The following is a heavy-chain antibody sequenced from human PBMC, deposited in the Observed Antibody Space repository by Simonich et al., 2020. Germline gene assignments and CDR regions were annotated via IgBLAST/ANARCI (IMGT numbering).Heavy chain of an antibody. CDR1: GYTFTGSY. CDR2: INPNRGGT. Sequence: QVQLVQSGAEVKKPGASVKVSCKASGYTFTGSYMHWVRQAPGQGLEWMGWINPNRGGTNYAQKCQGRVTMTRDTSISTAYMELSRLRSDDTAVYYCARSAGSTGDFDYWGQGTLVTVSS. J-gene: IGHJ4*02. V-gene: IGHV1-2*02. CDR3: ARSAGSTGDFDY. D-gene: IGHD7-27*01.